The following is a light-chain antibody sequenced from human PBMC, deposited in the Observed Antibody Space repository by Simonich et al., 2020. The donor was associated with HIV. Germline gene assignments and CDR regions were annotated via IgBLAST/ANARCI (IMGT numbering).Light chain of an antibody. CDR1: QGISSA. CDR3: QQFNSYPYT. J-gene: IGKJ2*01. CDR2: DAS. Sequence: AIQLTQSPSSLSASVGDRVTITCRASQGISSALDWYQQKPGKAPNLLTYDASNLQSGVPSRFSGSGSGTDFTLTISSLQPEDFATYYCQQFNSYPYTFGLGTKLEIK. V-gene: IGKV1-13*02.